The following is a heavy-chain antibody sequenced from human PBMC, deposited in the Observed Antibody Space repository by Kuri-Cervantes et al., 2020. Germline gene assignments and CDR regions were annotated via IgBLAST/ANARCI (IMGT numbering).Heavy chain of an antibody. J-gene: IGHJ4*02. Sequence: GGSLRLSCAASGFTVSSNYMSWVRQAPGKGLEWVSVIYSGGSTYYADSVKGRFTISRDNSKNTLYLQMNSLRAEDTAVYYCAKSGDIVVVPAAPADYFDYWGQGTLVTVSS. CDR1: GFTVSSNY. D-gene: IGHD2-2*01. CDR3: AKSGDIVVVPAAPADYFDY. CDR2: IYSGGST. V-gene: IGHV3-53*01.